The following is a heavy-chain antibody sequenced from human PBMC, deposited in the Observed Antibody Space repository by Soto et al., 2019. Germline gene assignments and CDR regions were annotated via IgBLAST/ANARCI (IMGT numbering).Heavy chain of an antibody. D-gene: IGHD3-10*01. Sequence: SVKVSCKASGGTFSSYAISWVRQAPGQGLEWMGGIIPIFGTANYAQKFQGRVTITADKSTSTAYMELSSLRSEDTAVYYCAREDGIWFGELLGYYYGMDVWGQGTTVTVSS. CDR2: IIPIFGTA. CDR3: AREDGIWFGELLGYYYGMDV. J-gene: IGHJ6*02. CDR1: GGTFSSYA. V-gene: IGHV1-69*06.